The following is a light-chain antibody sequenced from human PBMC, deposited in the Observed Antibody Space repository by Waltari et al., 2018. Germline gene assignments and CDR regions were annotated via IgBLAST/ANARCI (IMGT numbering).Light chain of an antibody. CDR3: QTWGSGIVT. CDR2: LNSDGSH. J-gene: IGLJ2*01. V-gene: IGLV4-69*01. Sequence: QPVLTHSPSASSSLGASVKPTFTLSTGPSDFLIAWHQQQPERGPRYLIKLNSDGSHTKGDEIPDRFSGSSSGAERYLTISSLQSEDEAAYYCQTWGSGIVTFGGGTQLTVL. CDR1: TGPSDFL.